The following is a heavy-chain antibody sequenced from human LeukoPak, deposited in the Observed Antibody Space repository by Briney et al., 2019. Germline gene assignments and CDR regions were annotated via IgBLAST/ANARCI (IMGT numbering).Heavy chain of an antibody. CDR1: GYTFTNYY. CDR2: INPKSGGR. D-gene: IGHD2-2*01. Sequence: ASVKVSCKASGYTFTNYYMHWVRQAPGQGLEWMGWINPKSGGRSYAQRFQGRVTMTRDTSISTAYMELSRLRSDDTAVYYCATGERLVPAAMWFDYWGQGTLVTVSS. V-gene: IGHV1-2*02. CDR3: ATGERLVPAAMWFDY. J-gene: IGHJ4*02.